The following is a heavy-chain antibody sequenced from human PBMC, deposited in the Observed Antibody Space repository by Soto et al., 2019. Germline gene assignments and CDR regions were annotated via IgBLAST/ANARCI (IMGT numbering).Heavy chain of an antibody. CDR3: ARGDCVGGSCYSLACSFYYYMDG. CDR1: GFTFRNYW. D-gene: IGHD2-15*01. V-gene: IGHV3-74*02. J-gene: IGHJ6*03. CDR2: INSDGSVS. Sequence: EVQLVESGGGLVQPGGSLRLSCAASGFTFRNYWMYWVRQAPGQGLEWVSRINSDGSVSSYADSVKGRLTISRDNVKNTLYLLMDSLRAEDTAVYYCARGDCVGGSCYSLACSFYYYMDGWEKGQRSPSS.